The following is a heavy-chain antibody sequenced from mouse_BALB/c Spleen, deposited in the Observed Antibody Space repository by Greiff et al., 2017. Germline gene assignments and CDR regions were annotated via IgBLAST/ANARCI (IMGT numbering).Heavy chain of an antibody. V-gene: IGHV1S34*01. D-gene: IGHD1-2*01. CDR2: ISCYNGAT. J-gene: IGHJ4*01. CDR1: GYSFTGYY. CDR3: ARWGTTASYYDAMDY. Sequence: LEKPGASVKISCKASGYSFTGYYMHWVKQSHGKSLEWIGYISCYNGATSYNQKFKGKATFTVDTSSSTAYMQFNSLTSEDSAVYYCARWGTTASYYDAMDYWGQGTSVTVSS.